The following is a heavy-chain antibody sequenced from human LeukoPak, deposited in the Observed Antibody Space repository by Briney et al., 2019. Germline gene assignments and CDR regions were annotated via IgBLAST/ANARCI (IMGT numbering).Heavy chain of an antibody. CDR3: ARDQRDGYNVYAFDI. CDR1: GGTFSSYA. Sequence: SVKVSCKTSGGTFSSYAISWVRQAPGQGLEWMGGIIPIFGTANYAQKFQGRVTITADESTSTAYMELSSLRSEDTAVYYCARDQRDGYNVYAFDIWGQGTMVTVSS. V-gene: IGHV1-69*01. J-gene: IGHJ3*02. D-gene: IGHD5-24*01. CDR2: IIPIFGTA.